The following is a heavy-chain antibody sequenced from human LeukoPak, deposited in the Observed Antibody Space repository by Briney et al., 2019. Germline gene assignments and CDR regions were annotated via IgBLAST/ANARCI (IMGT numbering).Heavy chain of an antibody. CDR1: GFAFSKYE. CDR3: AKEGYSSSLGF. CDR2: ISDSGSLI. D-gene: IGHD6-13*01. V-gene: IGHV3-48*03. Sequence: GGSLRLSCAASGFAFSKYEMNWVRQVPGEGLEWISYISDSGSLIYYADSVRGRFTISRDNAKNSVYLQMNSLRADDTALYYCAKEGYSSSLGFWGQGTLVTVSS. J-gene: IGHJ4*02.